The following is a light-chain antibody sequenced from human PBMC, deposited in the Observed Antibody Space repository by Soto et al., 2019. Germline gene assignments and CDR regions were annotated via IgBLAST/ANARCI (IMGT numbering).Light chain of an antibody. V-gene: IGLV2-14*03. CDR3: SSYTVSGSYV. J-gene: IGLJ1*01. Sequence: ALTQPASVSGSPGQSITISCSGTSSDVGRYNAVSWYQQHPGKVPQLMIYDVSIRPSGISDRFSASKSGNMASLTISGLQAEDEADYYCSSYTVSGSYVFGTGTKVTVL. CDR1: SSDVGRYNA. CDR2: DVS.